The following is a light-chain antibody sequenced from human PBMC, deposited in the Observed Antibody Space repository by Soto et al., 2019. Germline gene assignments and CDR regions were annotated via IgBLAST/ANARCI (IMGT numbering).Light chain of an antibody. CDR2: RNN. J-gene: IGLJ2*01. Sequence: QSVLTQPPSASGTPGQRVTISCSGSSSNIGSNYVYWYQQLPGTAPKLLIYRNNQRPSGVPDRFSGSKSGTSAALAMSGLRSEDAADYYCAAWDESLSGVVFGGGTKVTGL. CDR3: AAWDESLSGVV. CDR1: SSNIGSNY. V-gene: IGLV1-47*01.